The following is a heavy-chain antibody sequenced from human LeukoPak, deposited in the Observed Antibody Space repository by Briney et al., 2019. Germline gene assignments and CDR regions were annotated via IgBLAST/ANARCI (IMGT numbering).Heavy chain of an antibody. Sequence: SETLSVTCTVSVGSISAYYWYWGRQTLGKGVECLGLTFHAGTTNYNPSPMSRVTIPAAASKNQFSLNLSSASAADTAIHCFAGTYCGTNACPFAHWGQGNLVTVSS. D-gene: IGHD2-21*01. CDR2: TFHAGTT. CDR3: AGTYCGTNACPFAH. J-gene: IGHJ4*02. CDR1: VGSISAYY. V-gene: IGHV4-59*08.